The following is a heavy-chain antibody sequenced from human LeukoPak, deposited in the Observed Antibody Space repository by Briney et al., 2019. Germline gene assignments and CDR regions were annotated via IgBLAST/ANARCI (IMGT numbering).Heavy chain of an antibody. CDR2: IYYSGST. CDR1: GGSISSYY. J-gene: IGHJ4*02. Sequence: SETLSLTCTVSGGSISSYYWSWIRQPPGKGLEWIGYIYYSGSTNYNPSLKSRVTISVDTSKNQFSLKLSSVTPADTAVYYCARHYYDSSGYPTLFDYWGQGTLVTVSS. D-gene: IGHD3-22*01. V-gene: IGHV4-59*01. CDR3: ARHYYDSSGYPTLFDY.